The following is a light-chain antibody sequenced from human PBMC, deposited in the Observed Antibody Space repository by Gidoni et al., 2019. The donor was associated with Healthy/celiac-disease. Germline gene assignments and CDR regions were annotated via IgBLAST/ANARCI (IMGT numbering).Light chain of an antibody. J-gene: IGKJ2*03. Sequence: IVLTQSPATLSLSPGERATLSRRASQSVSSYLAWYQQKPGQAPRLLIYDASNRATGIPARFSGSGSGTDFTLTISSLEPEDFAVYYWQQRSNWPRSFGQGTKLEIK. CDR1: QSVSSY. CDR3: QQRSNWPRS. V-gene: IGKV3-11*01. CDR2: DAS.